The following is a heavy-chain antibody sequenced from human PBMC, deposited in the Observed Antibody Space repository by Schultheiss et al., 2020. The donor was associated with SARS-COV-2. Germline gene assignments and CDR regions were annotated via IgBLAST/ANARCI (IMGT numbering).Heavy chain of an antibody. CDR1: GFTFSSYG. CDR3: ASSLGYYWYFDL. V-gene: IGHV3-30*03. J-gene: IGHJ2*01. D-gene: IGHD3-22*01. Sequence: GESLKISCAASGFTFSSYGMHWVRQAPGKGLEWVAVISYDGSNKYYADSVKGRFTISRDNSKNTLYLQMNSLRAEDTAVYYCASSLGYYWYFDLWGRGTLVTVSS. CDR2: ISYDGSNK.